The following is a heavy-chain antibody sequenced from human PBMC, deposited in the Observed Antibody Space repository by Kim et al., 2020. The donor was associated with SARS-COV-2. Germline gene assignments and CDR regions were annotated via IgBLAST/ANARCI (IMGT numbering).Heavy chain of an antibody. J-gene: IGHJ6*02. CDR3: ARVGYYGGSGYYYRYYYYYGMDV. D-gene: IGHD3-22*01. CDR2: IWYDGSNK. Sequence: GGSLRLSCAASGFTFSSYGMHWVRQAPGKGLEWVAVIWYDGSNKYYADSVKGRFTISRDNSKNTLYLQMNSLRAEDTAVYYCARVGYYGGSGYYYRYYYYYGMDVWGQGTTVTVSS. CDR1: GFTFSSYG. V-gene: IGHV3-33*01.